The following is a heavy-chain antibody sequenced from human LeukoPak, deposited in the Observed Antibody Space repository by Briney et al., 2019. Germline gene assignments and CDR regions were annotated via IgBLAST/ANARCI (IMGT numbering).Heavy chain of an antibody. D-gene: IGHD2-21*01. CDR1: GFTFSSYA. Sequence: GGSLRLSCAASGFTFSSYAMSWVRQAPGKGLEWVSAISGSGGSTYYADSVKGRFTTSRDNSKNTLYLQMNSLRAEDTAVYYCAKHRSYYYYGMDVWGQGTTVTVSS. CDR3: AKHRSYYYYGMDV. J-gene: IGHJ6*02. CDR2: ISGSGGST. V-gene: IGHV3-23*01.